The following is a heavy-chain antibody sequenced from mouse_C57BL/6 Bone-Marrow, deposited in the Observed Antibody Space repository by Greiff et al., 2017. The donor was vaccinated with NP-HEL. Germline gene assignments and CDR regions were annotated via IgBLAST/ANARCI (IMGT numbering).Heavy chain of an antibody. CDR1: GFTFSDFY. Sequence: EVKLMESGGGLVQSGRSLRLSCATSGFTFSDFYMEWVRQAPGKGLEWIAASRNKANDYTTEYSASVKGRFIVSRDTSQSILYIQMNSLRTEDTAIYYFARDAEILRPYCYFYFWGTGTTVTVSS. J-gene: IGHJ1*03. D-gene: IGHD1-2*01. CDR2: SRNKANDYTT. CDR3: ARDAEILRPYCYFYF. V-gene: IGHV7-1*01.